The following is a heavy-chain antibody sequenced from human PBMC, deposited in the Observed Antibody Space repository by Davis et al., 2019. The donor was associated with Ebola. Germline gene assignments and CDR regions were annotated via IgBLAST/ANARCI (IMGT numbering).Heavy chain of an antibody. J-gene: IGHJ4*02. Sequence: GESLKISCKASGYTFTRYWIVWVRQMPGKGLEWMGIIYPGDSDTRYSPSFLGQVIFSADKSISTAYLQWSSLKASDTAIYYCARGTNGYNPGGYFDSWGQGTLVTVSS. V-gene: IGHV5-51*01. CDR1: GYTFTRYW. D-gene: IGHD5-24*01. CDR2: IYPGDSDT. CDR3: ARGTNGYNPGGYFDS.